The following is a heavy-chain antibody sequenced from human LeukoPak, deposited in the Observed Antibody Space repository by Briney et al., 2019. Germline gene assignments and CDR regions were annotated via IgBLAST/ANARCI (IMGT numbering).Heavy chain of an antibody. Sequence: PGGSLRLSCATSGFTFNSYAMSWVRQAPGKGLEWVSALSSSGGSTYYADSVKGRFTISRDNSKNTLSLQMNSLRADDTAVYYCVKDAAGYSSGWIFDYWGQGTLVTVSS. V-gene: IGHV3-23*01. J-gene: IGHJ4*02. CDR2: LSSSGGST. CDR3: VKDAAGYSSGWIFDY. CDR1: GFTFNSYA. D-gene: IGHD6-19*01.